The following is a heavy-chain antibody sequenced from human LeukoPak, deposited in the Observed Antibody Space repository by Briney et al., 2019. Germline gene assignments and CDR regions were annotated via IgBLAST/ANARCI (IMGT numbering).Heavy chain of an antibody. CDR3: ARDFTGGEYFDS. D-gene: IGHD3-16*01. V-gene: IGHV3-21*06. Sequence: GGSLRLSCAASGFTFSSFKMTWVRQAPGKGLEWVASISPSSTYIYYGDSLKGRVTVSRDNAKSLLFLHMSSLRPDDTAVYYCARDFTGGEYFDSWGQGALVTVSS. CDR1: GFTFSSFK. CDR2: ISPSSTYI. J-gene: IGHJ4*02.